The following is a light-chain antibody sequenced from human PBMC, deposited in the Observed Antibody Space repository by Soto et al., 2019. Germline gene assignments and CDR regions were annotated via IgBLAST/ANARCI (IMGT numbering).Light chain of an antibody. CDR3: AAWDDRLRGPV. CDR1: SSNIESNT. J-gene: IGLJ3*02. V-gene: IGLV1-44*01. CDR2: SNS. Sequence: QSVLTQPPSASGTPGQRVTMSCSGYSSNIESNTVNWYQQLLGTAPKLLIYSNSQRPSGVPVRFSGSKSGTSASLAINGLQAEDEADYYCAAWDDRLRGPVFGGGTKLTVL.